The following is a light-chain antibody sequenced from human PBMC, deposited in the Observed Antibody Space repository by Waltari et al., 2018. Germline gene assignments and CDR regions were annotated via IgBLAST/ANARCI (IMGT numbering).Light chain of an antibody. CDR2: AAS. J-gene: IGKJ5*01. Sequence: DIQMTQSPSSLSASVGDRVSITCRASQSISTHLNWYQQKPGKAPKLLIYAASNLQSGVPSRFSGRGSETDFTLTISSLQPEDFAVYYCQQSYNTPRTFGQGTRLEI. CDR3: QQSYNTPRT. V-gene: IGKV1-39*01. CDR1: QSISTH.